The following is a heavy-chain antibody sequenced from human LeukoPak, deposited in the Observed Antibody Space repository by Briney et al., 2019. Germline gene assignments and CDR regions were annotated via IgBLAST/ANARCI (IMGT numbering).Heavy chain of an antibody. CDR3: ARGHFVYDSSGYNDY. V-gene: IGHV4-34*01. CDR1: GGSFSGYY. Sequence: SETLSLTCAVYGGSFSGYYWSWIRQPPGKGLEWIGEINHSGSTNYNPSLKSRVTISVDTSKNQFSLKLSSVTAADTAVYYCARGHFVYDSSGYNDYRGQGTLVTVSS. CDR2: INHSGST. D-gene: IGHD3-22*01. J-gene: IGHJ4*02.